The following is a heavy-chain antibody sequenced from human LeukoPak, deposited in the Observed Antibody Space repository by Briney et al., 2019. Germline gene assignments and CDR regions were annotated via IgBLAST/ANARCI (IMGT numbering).Heavy chain of an antibody. Sequence: PSETLSLTCAVYGGSFSGYYWSWIRQPPGKGLEWIGEINHSGSTNYNPSLKSRVTISVDTSKNQFSLKLSSVTAADTAVYYCARARERDSSGNAFDIWGQGTMVTVSS. V-gene: IGHV4-34*01. CDR3: ARARERDSSGNAFDI. CDR2: INHSGST. J-gene: IGHJ3*02. D-gene: IGHD3-22*01. CDR1: GGSFSGYY.